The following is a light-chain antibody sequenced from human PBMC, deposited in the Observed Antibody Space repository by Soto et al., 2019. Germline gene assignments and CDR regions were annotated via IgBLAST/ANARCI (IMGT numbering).Light chain of an antibody. CDR3: QQYESYSGT. CDR2: DVS. CDR1: QKVSPW. J-gene: IGKJ1*01. Sequence: DIQMTQSPSALYASIGDTVTITCRASQKVSPWVAWYQQKPGKTPKPLMYDVSSLLRGVPSRFSGDGTGTEFTLTISGLQPDDFATYYCQQYESYSGTFGPGTKVDIK. V-gene: IGKV1-5*01.